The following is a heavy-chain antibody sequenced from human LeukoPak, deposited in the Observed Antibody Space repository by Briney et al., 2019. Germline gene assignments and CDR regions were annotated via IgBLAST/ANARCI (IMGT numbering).Heavy chain of an antibody. CDR3: ARPQIAVAGTGGMGDAFDI. Sequence: ASVKVSCKASGYTFTSYGISWVRQALGQGLEWMGWISAYNGNTNYAQKLQGRVTMTTDTSTSTAYMELRSLRSDDTAVYYCARPQIAVAGTGGMGDAFDIWGQGTMVTVSS. CDR1: GYTFTSYG. V-gene: IGHV1-18*01. D-gene: IGHD6-19*01. CDR2: ISAYNGNT. J-gene: IGHJ3*02.